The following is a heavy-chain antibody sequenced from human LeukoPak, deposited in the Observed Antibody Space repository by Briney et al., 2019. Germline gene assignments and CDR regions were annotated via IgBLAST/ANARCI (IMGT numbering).Heavy chain of an antibody. CDR3: ASLYYYGSGSYLDY. V-gene: IGHV4-30-2*01. J-gene: IGHJ4*02. D-gene: IGHD3-10*01. CDR2: IYHSGST. Sequence: PSQTLFLTCAVSGGSISSGGYSWSWIRQPPGKGLEWIGYIYHSGSTYYNPSLKSRVTISVDRSKNQFSLKLSSVTAADTAVYYCASLYYYGSGSYLDYWGQGTLVTVSS. CDR1: GGSISSGGYS.